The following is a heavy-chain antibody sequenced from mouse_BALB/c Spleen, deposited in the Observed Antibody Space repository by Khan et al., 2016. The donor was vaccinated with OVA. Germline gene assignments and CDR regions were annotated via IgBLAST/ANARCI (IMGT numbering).Heavy chain of an antibody. CDR1: GYSFTGYN. V-gene: IGHV1-39*01. D-gene: IGHD1-1*01. CDR3: ARVHGYCYPMDF. CDR2: IDPYYGTT. J-gene: IGHJ4*01. Sequence: VQLKQSGPELEKPGTSVKLSCKASGYSFTGYNMNWVKQSNGKNLEWIGNIDPYYGTTSYNQKFKGKATLTVDTSSSTAYMQLKSLTSDDTAIYYCARVHGYCYPMDFWGQGTSVTVSS.